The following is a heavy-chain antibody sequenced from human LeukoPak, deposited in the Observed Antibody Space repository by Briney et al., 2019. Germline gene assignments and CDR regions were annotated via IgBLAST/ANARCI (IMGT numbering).Heavy chain of an antibody. V-gene: IGHV1-69*04. CDR2: IIPIFGIA. CDR1: GGTFSSYA. J-gene: IGHJ6*01. D-gene: IGHD3-16*01. Sequence: SVKVSCKASGGTFSSYAISWVRQAPGQGLEWMGRIIPIFGIANYAQKFQGRATITADKSTSTAYMELSSLRSEDTAVYYCARAPAGGPVHYYGMDVWGQGTTVTVSS. CDR3: ARAPAGGPVHYYGMDV.